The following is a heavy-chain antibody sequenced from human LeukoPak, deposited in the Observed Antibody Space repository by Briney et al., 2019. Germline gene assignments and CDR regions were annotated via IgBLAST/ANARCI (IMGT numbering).Heavy chain of an antibody. J-gene: IGHJ3*02. V-gene: IGHV1-2*02. Sequence: ASVKVSCKTSGYSFTDYYMHWVRQAPGQGLEWMGWINPNSGGTSSAQKFQGRVTMTRDTSTSTVYMELSSLRSEDTAVYYCAREGSENDAFDIWGQGTMVTVSS. CDR2: INPNSGGT. CDR3: AREGSENDAFDI. CDR1: GYSFTDYY.